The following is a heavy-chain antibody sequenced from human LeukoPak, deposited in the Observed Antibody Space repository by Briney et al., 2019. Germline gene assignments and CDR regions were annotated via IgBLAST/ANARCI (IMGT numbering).Heavy chain of an antibody. Sequence: GASVKVSCKASGGTFSSYAISWVRQAPGQGLEWMGGIIPIFGTANYAQKFQGRVTITADESTSTAYMELSSLRSEDTAVYYCARDHGSGWYRYFDYWGQGTLVTVSS. J-gene: IGHJ4*02. D-gene: IGHD6-19*01. CDR3: ARDHGSGWYRYFDY. CDR2: IIPIFGTA. V-gene: IGHV1-69*13. CDR1: GGTFSSYA.